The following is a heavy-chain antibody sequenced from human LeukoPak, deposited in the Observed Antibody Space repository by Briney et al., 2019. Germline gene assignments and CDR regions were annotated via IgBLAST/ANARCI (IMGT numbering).Heavy chain of an antibody. CDR1: GASVSSNSAT. J-gene: IGHJ3*02. Sequence: SQTLSLTCAISGASVSSNSATWDWIRQSPSGGLEWLGKKYHRSRWYHDYAVSVKSRITINAETSKNQFSLQLTSVIAEDTAVYFCAYSSSLMPDIYNIWGQGIMVIVSS. V-gene: IGHV6-1*01. CDR2: KYHRSRWYH. D-gene: IGHD6-13*01. CDR3: AYSSSLMPDIYNI.